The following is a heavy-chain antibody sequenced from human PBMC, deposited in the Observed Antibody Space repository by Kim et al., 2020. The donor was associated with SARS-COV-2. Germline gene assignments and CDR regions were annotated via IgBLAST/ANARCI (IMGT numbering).Heavy chain of an antibody. CDR3: AKEKGSGYGSDYFDY. V-gene: IGHV3-23*01. Sequence: DSVQGRFTISRDNSTNTLYLQMNSLRAEDTAVYYCAKEKGSGYGSDYFDYWGQGTLVTVSS. J-gene: IGHJ4*02. D-gene: IGHD5-12*01.